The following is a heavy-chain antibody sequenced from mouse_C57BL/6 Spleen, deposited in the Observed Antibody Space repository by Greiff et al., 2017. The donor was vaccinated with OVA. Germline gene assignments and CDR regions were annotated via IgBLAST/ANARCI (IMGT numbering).Heavy chain of an antibody. D-gene: IGHD1-1*01. Sequence: EVKLMESGGGLVKPGGSLKLSCAASGFTFSDYGMPWVRQAPEKGLEWVAYISSGSSTIYYADTVKGRFTISRDNAKNTLFLQMTSLRSEDTAMYYCARDYGSRRSYYFDYWGQGTTRTVSS. J-gene: IGHJ2*01. CDR1: GFTFSDYG. CDR2: ISSGSSTI. CDR3: ARDYGSRRSYYFDY. V-gene: IGHV5-17*01.